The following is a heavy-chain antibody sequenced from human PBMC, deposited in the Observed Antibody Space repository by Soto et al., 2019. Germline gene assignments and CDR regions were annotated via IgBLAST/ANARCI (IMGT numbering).Heavy chain of an antibody. V-gene: IGHV6-1*01. J-gene: IGHJ4*02. CDR1: GDSVSSNSAA. Sequence: SQTLSLTCAISGDSVSSNSAAWNWIRQSPSRGLEWLGRTYYRSKWYNDYAVSVKSRITINPDTSKNQFSLQLNSVTPEDTAVYYCARVVCSSTSCYSYFDYWGQGTLVTVSS. CDR2: TYYRSKWYN. D-gene: IGHD2-2*01. CDR3: ARVVCSSTSCYSYFDY.